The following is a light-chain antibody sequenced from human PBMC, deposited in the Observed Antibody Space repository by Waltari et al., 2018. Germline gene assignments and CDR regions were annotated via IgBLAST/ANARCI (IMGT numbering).Light chain of an antibody. CDR3: QQYNKWPPT. CDR1: ESVNSD. CDR2: ASS. J-gene: IGKJ4*01. V-gene: IGKV3-15*01. Sequence: EVLLTQSPVTLSVSPGEPATLSFRASESVNSDLAWYYQKPGQAPRLLMYASSARATGVPVRFTGSGFDTDFTLTISSLQSEDLGIYHCQQYNKWPPTFGGGTKVEIK.